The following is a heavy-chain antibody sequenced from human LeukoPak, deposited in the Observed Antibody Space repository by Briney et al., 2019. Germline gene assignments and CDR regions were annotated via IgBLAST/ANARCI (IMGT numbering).Heavy chain of an antibody. J-gene: IGHJ4*02. D-gene: IGHD3-3*01. CDR1: GLSFTNAW. V-gene: IGHV3-15*01. CDR2: IKIKSDDVTT. CDR3: TTDHRTISGVVTPDY. Sequence: GGSLRLSCEASGLSFTNAWMSWVRQAPGKGLEWVGRIKIKSDDVTTDYAAPVRGRFTVSRDDSKNTVYLQMNSLKTEDTAVYYCTTDHRTISGVVTPDYWGQGTLVTVSS.